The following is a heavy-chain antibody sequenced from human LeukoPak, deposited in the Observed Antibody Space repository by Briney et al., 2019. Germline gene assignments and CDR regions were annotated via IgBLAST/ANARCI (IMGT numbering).Heavy chain of an antibody. V-gene: IGHV4-59*12. CDR1: GGSISSYY. Sequence: SETLSLTCTVSGGSISSYYWSWIRQPPGKGLDWIGYIYYSGSTYSNPSLKSRVTISVDTSRNQFSLKLSSVTAADTAVYFCARGPPTDYYDSSGFYYVFDYWGQGTLVTVSS. CDR3: ARGPPTDYYDSSGFYYVFDY. J-gene: IGHJ4*02. CDR2: IYYSGST. D-gene: IGHD3-22*01.